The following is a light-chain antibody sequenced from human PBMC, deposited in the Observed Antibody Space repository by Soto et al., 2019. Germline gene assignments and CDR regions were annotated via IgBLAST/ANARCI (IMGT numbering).Light chain of an antibody. CDR3: QQYNSYSLT. CDR1: QSISSW. Sequence: DIQMTQSPSTLSASVGDRVTITCRASQSISSWLAWYPQKPGKAPKLLIYDASSLESVVPSRFSGSGSGTEFTLTISSLQPDDFATYFCQQYNSYSLTFGGGTKGEIK. V-gene: IGKV1-5*01. J-gene: IGKJ4*01. CDR2: DAS.